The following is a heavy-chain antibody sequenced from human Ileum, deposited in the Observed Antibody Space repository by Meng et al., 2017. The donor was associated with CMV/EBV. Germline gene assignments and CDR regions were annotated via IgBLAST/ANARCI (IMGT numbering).Heavy chain of an antibody. Sequence: GESLKISCATSGFIFSGYGFHWVRLAPGKGLEWLSFIRHDGKDIRNSDSVRGRFTISRDNSKNTVYLQMSGLGPDDTAVYYCAKYVQRWEQFDYWGQGTLVTVSS. CDR1: GFIFSGYG. V-gene: IGHV3-30*02. CDR2: IRHDGKDI. CDR3: AKYVQRWEQFDY. J-gene: IGHJ4*02. D-gene: IGHD1-26*01.